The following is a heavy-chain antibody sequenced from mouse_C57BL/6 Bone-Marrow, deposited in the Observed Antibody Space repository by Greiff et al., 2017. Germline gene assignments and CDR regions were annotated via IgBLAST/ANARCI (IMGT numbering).Heavy chain of an antibody. CDR2: IYPRDGST. CDR1: GYTFTSYD. Sequence: VQLQQSGPELVKPGASVKLSCKASGYTFTSYDMNWVKQRPGQGLEWIGWIYPRDGSTKYNEKFKCKATLTVDKSSSTTYMGLHSLTSAYSAVYFCARDYGMSYGYFDVGGTGTTVAGSS. J-gene: IGHJ1*03. D-gene: IGHD1-1*01. V-gene: IGHV1-85*01. CDR3: ARDYGMSYGYFDV.